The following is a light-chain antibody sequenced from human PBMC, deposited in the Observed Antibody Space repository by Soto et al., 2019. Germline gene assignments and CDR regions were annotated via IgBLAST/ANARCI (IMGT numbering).Light chain of an antibody. CDR2: DAS. J-gene: IGKJ5*01. CDR1: QNVLSY. CDR3: QQRTNWPTST. V-gene: IGKV3-11*01. Sequence: EIVLTQSPATLSLSPGERATLSCRASQNVLSYLAWYQQKPGQAPRLLLHDASSRATGIPDRFSGSGSGTDFTLTISSLEPEDSAVYYCQQRTNWPTSTFGQGTRLEIK.